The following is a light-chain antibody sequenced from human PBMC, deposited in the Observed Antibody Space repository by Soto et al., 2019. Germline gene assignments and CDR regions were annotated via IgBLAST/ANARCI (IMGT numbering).Light chain of an antibody. J-gene: IGKJ1*01. CDR1: QSLVFSDGDTY. CDR2: KVS. V-gene: IGKV2-30*01. Sequence: DVVLTQSPLSLPVALGQPASISCTSSQSLVFSDGDTYFSWFHQRPGQSPRRLIYKVSNRDSGVPDRFSGSGSGTDFTLEISRVEAEDVGVYYCLPLNHWPWTCGQGTKVEI. CDR3: LPLNHWPWT.